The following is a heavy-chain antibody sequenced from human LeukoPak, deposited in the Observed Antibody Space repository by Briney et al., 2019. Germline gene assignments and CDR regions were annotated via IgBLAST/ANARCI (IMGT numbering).Heavy chain of an antibody. J-gene: IGHJ2*01. D-gene: IGHD3-10*01. CDR3: TRILSSMYFDL. Sequence: GGSLRLSCAASGFIFGNYAVNWVRQAPGKGLEWVSTISDTTYYADSVKGRFTISSDYYRSTLFQQMNSLRDEDTAVYYCTRILSSMYFDLWGRGALVTVSS. V-gene: IGHV3-23*01. CDR1: GFIFGNYA. CDR2: ISDTT.